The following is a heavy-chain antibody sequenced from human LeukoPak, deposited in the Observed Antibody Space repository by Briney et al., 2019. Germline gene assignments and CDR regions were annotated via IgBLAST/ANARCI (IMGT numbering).Heavy chain of an antibody. CDR1: GFTFDDYA. V-gene: IGHV3-9*01. J-gene: IGHJ5*02. CDR3: VKDRRNPYRPEGPFDP. Sequence: PGGSLRLSCAASGFTFDDYAMHWVRQAPGKGLEWVSGISWNSGSIGYADSVKGRFTISRDNVMNSLYLQMNSLRPEDTALYYCVKDRRNPYRPEGPFDPWGQGTLVTVSS. CDR2: ISWNSGSI. D-gene: IGHD1-14*01.